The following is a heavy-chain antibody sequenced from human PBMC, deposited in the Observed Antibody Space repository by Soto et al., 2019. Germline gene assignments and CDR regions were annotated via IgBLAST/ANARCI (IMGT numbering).Heavy chain of an antibody. CDR2: ISYDGSNK. CDR1: GFTFSSYG. CDR3: AKEGVSNYYDSSGYLFPRFDY. J-gene: IGHJ4*02. V-gene: IGHV3-30*18. D-gene: IGHD3-22*01. Sequence: AGSLRLSCAASGFTFSSYGMHWVRQAPGKGLEWVAVISYDGSNKYYADSVKGRFTISRDNSKNTLYLQMNSLRAEDTAVYYCAKEGVSNYYDSSGYLFPRFDYWGQGTLVTVSS.